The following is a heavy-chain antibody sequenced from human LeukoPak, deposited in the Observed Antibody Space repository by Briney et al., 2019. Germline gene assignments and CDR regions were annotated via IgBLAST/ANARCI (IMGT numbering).Heavy chain of an antibody. Sequence: GGSLRLSCAASGFTFSSYAMSWVRQAPGKGLEWVSAISGSGGSTYYADSVKGRFTISRDNSKNTLYLQMNSLRAEDTAVYYCAKEEGGMGYYFKYFDYWGQGTLVTVSS. V-gene: IGHV3-23*01. CDR1: GFTFSSYA. CDR2: ISGSGGST. D-gene: IGHD3-10*01. J-gene: IGHJ4*02. CDR3: AKEEGGMGYYFKYFDY.